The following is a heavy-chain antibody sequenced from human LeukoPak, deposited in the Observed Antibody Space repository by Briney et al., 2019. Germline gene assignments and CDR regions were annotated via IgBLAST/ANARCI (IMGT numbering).Heavy chain of an antibody. Sequence: GGSLRLSCAASGFTFSSYSMNWVRQAPGKGLAWISFISSSSSTMYYADSVKGRFTISRDNAKNSLYLQMNSLRAEDTAVYYCARATMAIPGLSAFDIWGQGTMVTVSS. CDR3: ARATMAIPGLSAFDI. J-gene: IGHJ3*02. D-gene: IGHD3-10*01. CDR2: ISSSSSTM. V-gene: IGHV3-48*01. CDR1: GFTFSSYS.